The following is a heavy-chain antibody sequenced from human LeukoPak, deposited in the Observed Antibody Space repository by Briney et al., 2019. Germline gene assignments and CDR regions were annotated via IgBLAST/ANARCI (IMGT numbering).Heavy chain of an antibody. CDR2: ISGSGGST. J-gene: IGHJ4*02. CDR3: AKDKSAGTTAGLVFDY. V-gene: IGHV3-23*01. D-gene: IGHD1-7*01. Sequence: AGGSLRLSCAASGFTFSSYGMHWVRQAPGKGLEWVSAISGSGGSTYYADSVKGRFTISRDNSKNTLYLQMNSLRAEDTAVYYCAKDKSAGTTAGLVFDYWGQGTLVTVSS. CDR1: GFTFSSYG.